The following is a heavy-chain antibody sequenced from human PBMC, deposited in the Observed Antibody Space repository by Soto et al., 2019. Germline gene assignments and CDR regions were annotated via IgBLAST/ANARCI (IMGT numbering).Heavy chain of an antibody. J-gene: IGHJ4*02. CDR2: ISGSGRST. CDR1: GFSFSSCA. D-gene: IGHD6-13*01. V-gene: IGHV3-23*01. Sequence: EVQLLESGGGLIQPGGSLRLSCAASGFSFSSCAMSWVRQAPGKGLEWVSVISGSGRSTDYADSVKGRFTMSRDNSKNMVFLQMNSLSAEDTAVYYCAKHTLFNDSWYEDYWGQGTLVTVSS. CDR3: AKHTLFNDSWYEDY.